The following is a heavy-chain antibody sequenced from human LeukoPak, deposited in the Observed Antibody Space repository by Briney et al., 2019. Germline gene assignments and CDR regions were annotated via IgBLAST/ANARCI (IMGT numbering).Heavy chain of an antibody. CDR2: IIPIFGTA. Sequence: TVKVSCKASGGTFITYTINWVRQAPGQGLEWMGGIIPIFGTANYAQKFQGRITITTDDSTSTAYMELSSLRSEDTAVYYCATYMLRDNWNVHTFDSWGQGTLVTVSS. CDR1: GGTFITYT. J-gene: IGHJ4*02. D-gene: IGHD1-1*01. CDR3: ATYMLRDNWNVHTFDS. V-gene: IGHV1-69*05.